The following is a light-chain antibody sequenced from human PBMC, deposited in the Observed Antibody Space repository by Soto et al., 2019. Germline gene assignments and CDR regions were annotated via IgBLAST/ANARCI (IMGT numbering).Light chain of an antibody. Sequence: EILLTQSPGSLSVSPGENATLSCRASQSVSTTFAWYQQKPGQAPRLLIYGASTRPTGIPDRFGGIGSGTDFTLIITRLQSEDFAVYYCQQYPRSPPLTFGGGTKVEI. V-gene: IGKV3-15*01. CDR2: GAS. J-gene: IGKJ4*01. CDR3: QQYPRSPPLT. CDR1: QSVSTT.